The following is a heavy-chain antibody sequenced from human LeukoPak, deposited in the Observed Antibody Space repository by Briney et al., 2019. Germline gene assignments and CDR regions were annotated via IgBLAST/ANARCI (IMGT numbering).Heavy chain of an antibody. Sequence: PGGSLRLSCAASGFSFTAYSMNWVRQAPGRGLEWISYIGPGGDIYYAGSVTGRFTVSRDTAKNSLYLQMNGLRVGDTAVYYCASRFDSWGQGTLVTVSS. CDR3: ASRFDS. CDR2: IGPGGDI. V-gene: IGHV3-48*01. J-gene: IGHJ4*02. CDR1: GFSFTAYS.